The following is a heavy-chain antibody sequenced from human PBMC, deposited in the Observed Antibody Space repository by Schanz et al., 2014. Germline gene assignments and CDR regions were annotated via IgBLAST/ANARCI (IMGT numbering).Heavy chain of an antibody. CDR1: GFTFSSYA. Sequence: QVQMVESGGGVVQPGRSLRLSCAASGFTFSSYAMHWVRQAPGKGLEWVALISNDGSIKYYADSVEGRFTISRDNSRNTLYLHMNTLRSEDTAVYYCAKDSTRIDIVLVPTAIDYWGQGTLVTVSS. V-gene: IGHV3-30-3*02. J-gene: IGHJ4*02. CDR2: ISNDGSIK. D-gene: IGHD2-2*01. CDR3: AKDSTRIDIVLVPTAIDY.